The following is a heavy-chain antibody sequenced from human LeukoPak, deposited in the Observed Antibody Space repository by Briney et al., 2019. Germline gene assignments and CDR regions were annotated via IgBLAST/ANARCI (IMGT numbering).Heavy chain of an antibody. J-gene: IGHJ6*02. V-gene: IGHV5-51*01. CDR3: ARHGLAGCIGGRCFTSFHYYGMDV. D-gene: IGHD2-15*01. Sequence: GESLKISCKGSGYSFTDYWIGWVRQMPGKGLEWMGIIFSPSFQGQVTISADKSISTAYLQWSSLKASDSATYYCARHGLAGCIGGRCFTSFHYYGMDVWGQGTTVTVSS. CDR1: GYSFTDYW. CDR2: I.